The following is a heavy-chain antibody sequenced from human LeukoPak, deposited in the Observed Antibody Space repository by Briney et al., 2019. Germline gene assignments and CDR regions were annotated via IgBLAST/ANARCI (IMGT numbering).Heavy chain of an antibody. D-gene: IGHD4-23*01. V-gene: IGHV3-33*01. J-gene: IGHJ3*02. CDR2: IWYDGSNK. CDR1: GFTFSSYG. CDR3: ARPTVVDAFDI. Sequence: GGSLRLSCAASGFTFSSYGMHWVRRAPGKGLEWVAVIWYDGSNKYYADSVKGRFTISRDNSKNTLYLQMNSLRAEDTAVYYCARPTVVDAFDIWGQGTMVTVSS.